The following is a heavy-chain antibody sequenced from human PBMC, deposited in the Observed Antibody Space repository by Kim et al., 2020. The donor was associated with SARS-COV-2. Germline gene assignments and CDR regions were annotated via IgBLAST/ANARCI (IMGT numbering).Heavy chain of an antibody. J-gene: IGHJ4*02. V-gene: IGHV4-34*01. CDR3: ATRWGDGYDSYYFDY. Sequence: PSLKRRVTISVDTSKNQFSLKLSAVTAADTAVYYCATRWGDGYDSYYFDYWGQGTLVTVSS. D-gene: IGHD5-12*01.